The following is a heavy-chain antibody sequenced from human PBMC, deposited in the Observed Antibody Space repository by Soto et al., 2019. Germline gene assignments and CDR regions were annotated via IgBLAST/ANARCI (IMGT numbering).Heavy chain of an antibody. J-gene: IGHJ4*02. CDR3: ARSSGYSYGYGEFDY. Sequence: GSLRLSCAASGFTFSSYGMHWVRQAPGKGLEWVAVIWYDGSNKYYADSVKGRFTISRDNSKNTLYLQMNSLRAEDTAVYYCARSSGYSYGYGEFDYWGQGTLVTVSS. CDR2: IWYDGSNK. V-gene: IGHV3-33*01. D-gene: IGHD5-18*01. CDR1: GFTFSSYG.